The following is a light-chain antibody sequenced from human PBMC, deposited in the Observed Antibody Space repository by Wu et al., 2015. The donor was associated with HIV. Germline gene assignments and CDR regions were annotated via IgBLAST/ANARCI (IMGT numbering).Light chain of an antibody. Sequence: EIVLTQSPDTLSLSPGERATLSCKASQTVTDSKLAWYQQKPGQAPRLLIYGASSRATGIPDRFSGSGSGTDFTLTISRLEPEDFAVYYCQQYGSSPITFGQGTRLEIK. J-gene: IGKJ5*01. CDR1: QTVTDSK. CDR3: QQYGSSPIT. CDR2: GAS. V-gene: IGKV3-20*01.